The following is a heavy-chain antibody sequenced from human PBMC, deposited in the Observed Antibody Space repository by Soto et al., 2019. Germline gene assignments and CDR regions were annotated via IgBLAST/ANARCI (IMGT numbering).Heavy chain of an antibody. CDR2: IYTSGST. CDR3: PRDLRYSVYGAIDF. J-gene: IGHJ4*02. Sequence: LSLTCTVSGGSISSYYWSWIRQPAGRGLEWIGRIYTSGSTNYNPSLKNRVTMSVDTSQHPHSLKLSTVTAADTAVYYCPRDLRYSVYGAIDFWGQGTLVTVSS. V-gene: IGHV4-4*07. CDR1: GGSISSYY. D-gene: IGHD5-12*01.